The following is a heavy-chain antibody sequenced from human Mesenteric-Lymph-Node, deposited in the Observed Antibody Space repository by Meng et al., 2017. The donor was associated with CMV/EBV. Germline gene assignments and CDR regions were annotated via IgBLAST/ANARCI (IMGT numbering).Heavy chain of an antibody. Sequence: GESLKISCAASGFTFSPYVMNWVRQAPGKGLEWVSTISGSGETPYYADSVKGRFTVSRDNSKNTLYLQMNSLRAEDTAVYYCTTDLAIIEPWGQGTLVTVSS. CDR3: TTDLAIIEP. D-gene: IGHD3-10*01. CDR1: GFTFSPYV. J-gene: IGHJ5*02. CDR2: ISGSGETP. V-gene: IGHV3-23*01.